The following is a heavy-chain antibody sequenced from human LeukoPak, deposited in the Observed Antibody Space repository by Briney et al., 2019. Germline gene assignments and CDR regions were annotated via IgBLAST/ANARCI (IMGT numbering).Heavy chain of an antibody. D-gene: IGHD6-6*01. Sequence: ASVKVSCKASGYTFTGYYMHWVRQAPGQGLEWMGWINPNSGGTNYAQKFQGRVTMTRDTSISTAYMELSRLRSDDTVVYYCVRAGPIEYRETNWFDPWGQGTLVTVSS. CDR2: INPNSGGT. CDR1: GYTFTGYY. V-gene: IGHV1-2*02. J-gene: IGHJ5*02. CDR3: VRAGPIEYRETNWFDP.